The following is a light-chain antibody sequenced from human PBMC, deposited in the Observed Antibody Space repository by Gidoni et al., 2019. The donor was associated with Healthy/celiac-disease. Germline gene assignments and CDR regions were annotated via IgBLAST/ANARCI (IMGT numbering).Light chain of an antibody. Sequence: GSPGQSVTISCTGTSSDVGGYNDVSWYQQHPGKAPKLMIYDVSKRPSGVPDRFSGSKSGNTASLTISGLQAEDEADYYCCSYAGSYTFVVFGGGTKLTV. CDR2: DVS. CDR1: SSDVGGYND. J-gene: IGLJ2*01. CDR3: CSYAGSYTFVV. V-gene: IGLV2-11*01.